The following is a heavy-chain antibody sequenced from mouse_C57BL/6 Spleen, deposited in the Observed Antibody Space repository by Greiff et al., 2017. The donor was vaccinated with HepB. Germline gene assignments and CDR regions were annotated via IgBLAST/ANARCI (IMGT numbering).Heavy chain of an antibody. J-gene: IGHJ4*01. Sequence: EVQLLEPGGGLVKPGGSLKLSCAASGFTFSSYAMSWVRPTPDKRLEWVATISDGGSYTYYPDNVKGRYTISRDNAKNNLYLQMSHLKSDDTAMYYCARDLNYWGKGTSVTVSS. V-gene: IGHV5-4*01. CDR1: GFTFSSYA. CDR2: ISDGGSYT. CDR3: ARDLNY.